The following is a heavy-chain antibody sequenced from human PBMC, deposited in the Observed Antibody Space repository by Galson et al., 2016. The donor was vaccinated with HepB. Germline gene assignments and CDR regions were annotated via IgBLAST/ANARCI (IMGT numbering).Heavy chain of an antibody. J-gene: IGHJ6*02. Sequence: SLRLSCAASGFTFSSYYMHWVRQAPGKGLEWVAVISYDGSSKYQADSVKGRFTISSDNSKNTLYLQMNSLRPEDTAMYYCSNDQGCGGESCYFPGQEVNDNFCAMDVWGQGTTVTVSS. CDR3: SNDQGCGGESCYFPGQEVNDNFCAMDV. CDR1: GFTFSSYY. CDR2: ISYDGSSK. V-gene: IGHV3-30*18. D-gene: IGHD2-15*01.